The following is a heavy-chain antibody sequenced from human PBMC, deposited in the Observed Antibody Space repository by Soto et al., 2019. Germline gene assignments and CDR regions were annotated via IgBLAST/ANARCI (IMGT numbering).Heavy chain of an antibody. CDR1: GNTFSNYG. J-gene: IGHJ4*02. D-gene: IGHD1-20*01. V-gene: IGHV1-18*01. CDR3: ARGHITAYDY. Sequence: ASVKVSCKASGNTFSNYGVSWVRQAPGQGLEWMGWVSVYNGHTNHAQKFQGRVTMTTDTSTSTAYMELRSLRSDDTAIYYCARGHITAYDYWGQGTLVTVSS. CDR2: VSVYNGHT.